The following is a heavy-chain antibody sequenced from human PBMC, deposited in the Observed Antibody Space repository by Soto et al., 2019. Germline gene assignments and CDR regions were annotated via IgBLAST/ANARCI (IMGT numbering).Heavy chain of an antibody. Sequence: SVKVSCKASGGTFSRYSISWVRQAPGQGLEWMGGIIPIFGTANYAQKFQGRVTITADESTSTAYMELSSLRSEDTAVYYCARDSYYGSGSWNWFDPWGQGTLVTVSS. CDR3: ARDSYYGSGSWNWFDP. V-gene: IGHV1-69*13. CDR1: GGTFSRYS. D-gene: IGHD3-10*01. CDR2: IIPIFGTA. J-gene: IGHJ5*02.